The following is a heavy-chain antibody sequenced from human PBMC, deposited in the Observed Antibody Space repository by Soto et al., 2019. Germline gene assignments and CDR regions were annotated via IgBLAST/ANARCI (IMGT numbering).Heavy chain of an antibody. J-gene: IGHJ4*02. CDR3: ARGNRGYDY. Sequence: QVQLQESGPGLVKPSQTLSLTCTVSGGSISSGDYYWSWVRQPPGKGLEWIGSIYYSGATYYNPSLTGRITMSVATAKNQFSLRLSSVPAADTAVYYCARGNRGYDYWGQGTLVTVSS. D-gene: IGHD5-12*01. CDR2: IYYSGAT. V-gene: IGHV4-30-4*01. CDR1: GGSISSGDYY.